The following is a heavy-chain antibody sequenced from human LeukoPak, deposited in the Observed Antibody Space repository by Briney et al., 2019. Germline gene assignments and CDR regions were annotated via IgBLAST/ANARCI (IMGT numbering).Heavy chain of an antibody. CDR3: ARGPPLAYYGTGGYYFFDY. J-gene: IGHJ4*02. V-gene: IGHV4-34*01. Sequence: PSETLSLTCSAYGGSFGGYFWSWIRQPPGEGLEWIGEVNHSGSTNYNPSLKSRVTISVDTSRTQFSLNLRSVTAADTAVYYCARGPPLAYYGTGGYYFFDYWGQEILVTVSP. CDR1: GGSFGGYF. D-gene: IGHD3-22*01. CDR2: VNHSGST.